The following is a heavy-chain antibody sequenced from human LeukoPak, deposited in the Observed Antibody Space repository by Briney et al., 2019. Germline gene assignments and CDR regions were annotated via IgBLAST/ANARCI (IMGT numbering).Heavy chain of an antibody. CDR1: GFTFSSYA. V-gene: IGHV3-64*01. CDR2: ISSNGGST. Sequence: GGSLRLSCAASGFTFSSYAMHWVRQAPGKGLEYVSAISSNGGSTYYANSVKGRFTISRDNSKNTLYLQMGSLRAEDMAVYYCARDIFAGTTRGTLDYWGQGTLVTVSS. D-gene: IGHD1-1*01. J-gene: IGHJ4*02. CDR3: ARDIFAGTTRGTLDY.